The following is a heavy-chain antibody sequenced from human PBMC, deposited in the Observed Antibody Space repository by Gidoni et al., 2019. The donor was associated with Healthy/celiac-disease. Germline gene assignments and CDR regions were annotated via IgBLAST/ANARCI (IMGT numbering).Heavy chain of an antibody. V-gene: IGHV3-30*04. CDR2: ISYDGSNK. Sequence: QVQLVESGGGVVQPGRSLRLSCAASGFPFSSHAMHWVRQAPGKGLEWVAVISYDGSNKYYADSVKGRFTISRDNSKNTLYLQMNSLRAEDTAVYYCARDLGIYCSGGSCYYYYGMDVWGQGTTVTVSS. CDR3: ARDLGIYCSGGSCYYYYGMDV. CDR1: GFPFSSHA. D-gene: IGHD2-15*01. J-gene: IGHJ6*02.